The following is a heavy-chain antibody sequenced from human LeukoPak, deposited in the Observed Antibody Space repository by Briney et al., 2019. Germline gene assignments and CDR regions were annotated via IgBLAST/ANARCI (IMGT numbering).Heavy chain of an antibody. CDR1: GGSIGSGSYY. V-gene: IGHV4-61*02. J-gene: IGHJ6*03. Sequence: PSQTLSLTXTVSGGSIGSGSYYWSWIWQPAGKGLQWIGRIYTSGSTNYNPSLKSRVTISVDTSKNQFSLKLSSVTAADTAVYYCARDPSYDFWSGSQDYYYYMDVWGKGTTVTVSS. D-gene: IGHD3-3*01. CDR2: IYTSGST. CDR3: ARDPSYDFWSGSQDYYYYMDV.